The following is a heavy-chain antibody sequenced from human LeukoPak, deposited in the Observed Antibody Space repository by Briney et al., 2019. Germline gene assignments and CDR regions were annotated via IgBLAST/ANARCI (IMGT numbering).Heavy chain of an antibody. Sequence: SETLSLTCAVSGGSISSSNWWSWVRQPPGKGLEWIGEIYHSGNTNYDPSLKSRVTISVDKYENKFSLKLDSVTAADTAVYYCARTYYYTSGSYSLDYWGQGTLVSVSS. CDR2: IYHSGNT. CDR3: ARTYYYTSGSYSLDY. D-gene: IGHD3-10*01. J-gene: IGHJ4*02. V-gene: IGHV4-4*02. CDR1: GGSISSSNW.